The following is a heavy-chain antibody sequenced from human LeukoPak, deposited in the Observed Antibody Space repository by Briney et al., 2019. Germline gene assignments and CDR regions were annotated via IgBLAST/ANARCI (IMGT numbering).Heavy chain of an antibody. CDR3: ARVSPVGYSSTQPTYYFDY. Sequence: GGSLRLSCAASGFTFSSYSMNWVRQAPGKGLEWVSSISSSSSYIYYADSVKGRFTISRDDAKSSLYLQMNSLRAEDTAVYYCARVSPVGYSSTQPTYYFDYWGQGTLVTVS. V-gene: IGHV3-21*01. CDR2: ISSSSSYI. D-gene: IGHD6-13*01. J-gene: IGHJ4*02. CDR1: GFTFSSYS.